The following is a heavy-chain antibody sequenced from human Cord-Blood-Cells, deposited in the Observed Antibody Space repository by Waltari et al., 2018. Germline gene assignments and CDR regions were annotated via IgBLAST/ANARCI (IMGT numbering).Heavy chain of an antibody. CDR2: INHSGST. J-gene: IGHJ4*02. V-gene: IGHV4-34*01. Sequence: QVQLQQWGAGLLKPSETLSLTCAVYGGSFSGYYWSWIRQPPGKGLEWIGEINHSGSTNYHPARKSRVTISVDTSKNQFALKLSSVTAADTAVYYCARGLAIAAAGNRGLGYWGQGTLVTVSS. D-gene: IGHD6-13*01. CDR3: ARGLAIAAAGNRGLGY. CDR1: GGSFSGYY.